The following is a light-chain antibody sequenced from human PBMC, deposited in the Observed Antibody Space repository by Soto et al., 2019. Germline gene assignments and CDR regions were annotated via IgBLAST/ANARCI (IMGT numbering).Light chain of an antibody. CDR2: LAS. V-gene: IGKV1-9*01. Sequence: IQLPQSPSSLSASVGDRVTITCRASQVISKYLAWYQQKPGTAPKLLIYLASTLQGGVPSRFSGSGSGTAFSLTISSLQPEDVATYYCQYLNSFPLTFGGGTKVEIK. CDR1: QVISKY. CDR3: QYLNSFPLT. J-gene: IGKJ4*01.